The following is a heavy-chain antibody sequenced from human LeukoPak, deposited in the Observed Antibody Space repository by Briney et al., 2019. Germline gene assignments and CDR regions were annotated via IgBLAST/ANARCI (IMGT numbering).Heavy chain of an antibody. Sequence: ASVKVSCKASGYTXTSYGISGVRQAPGQGLEWMAWISAYNGKTNYAQKLQGRVTMTTDTSTSTAYMELRSLRSDDTAVYYCARAWYQLLAVAGSSLWDIWGQGTMVTVSS. V-gene: IGHV1-18*01. CDR1: GYTXTSYG. D-gene: IGHD2-2*01. CDR2: ISAYNGKT. CDR3: ARAWYQLLAVAGSSLWDI. J-gene: IGHJ3*02.